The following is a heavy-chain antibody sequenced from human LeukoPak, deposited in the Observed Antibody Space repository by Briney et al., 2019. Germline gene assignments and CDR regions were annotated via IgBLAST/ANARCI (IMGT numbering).Heavy chain of an antibody. Sequence: GGSLRLSCAASGFTFSSYAMSWVRQAPGKGLEWVSAISASGGSTYYADSVKGRFTISRDNSKNTLYLQMNSLRAEDTAVYYCAKLSVVVPAASYYFDYWGQGTLVTVSS. V-gene: IGHV3-23*01. CDR3: AKLSVVVPAASYYFDY. CDR1: GFTFSSYA. CDR2: ISASGGST. D-gene: IGHD2-2*01. J-gene: IGHJ4*02.